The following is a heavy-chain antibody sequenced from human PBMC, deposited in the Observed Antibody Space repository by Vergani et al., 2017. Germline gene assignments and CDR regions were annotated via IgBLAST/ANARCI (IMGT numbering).Heavy chain of an antibody. D-gene: IGHD2-2*03. V-gene: IGHV3-23*01. CDR2: ISGPGLST. CDR1: GFTFSNSA. CDR3: VKEKIALDSYFFDS. J-gene: IGHJ4*01. Sequence: EVHLLESGGGLVQSGGSLRLSCAASGFTFSNSAVSWVRQAPGRGLAWVSSISGPGLSTYYADSVKGRFSISRDNSKNTVFLQMHSLRAEDTAIYYCVKEKIALDSYFFDSWGHGILVTVSS.